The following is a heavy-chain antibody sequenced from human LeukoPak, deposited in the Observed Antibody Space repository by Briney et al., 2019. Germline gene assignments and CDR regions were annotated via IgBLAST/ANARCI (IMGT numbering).Heavy chain of an antibody. J-gene: IGHJ4*02. CDR2: INQDGSEK. V-gene: IGHV3-7*05. Sequence: GGSLRLSCAASGFTFSTYWMGWVRQAPGKGLEWVATINQDGSEKYYVDSVKGRFTISGDNAKNSLYLQMNSLRAEDTAVYYCVRGGSWTLDYWGRGTLVTVSS. CDR1: GFTFSTYW. D-gene: IGHD2-15*01. CDR3: VRGGSWTLDY.